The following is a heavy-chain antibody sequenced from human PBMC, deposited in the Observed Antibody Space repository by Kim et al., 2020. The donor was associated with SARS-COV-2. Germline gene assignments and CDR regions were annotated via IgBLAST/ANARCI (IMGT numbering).Heavy chain of an antibody. CDR3: ARERGRGVATTPDF. V-gene: IGHV1-3*01. J-gene: IGHJ4*02. D-gene: IGHD5-12*01. CDR1: GYTFTSHA. CDR2: ISAGNGNT. Sequence: ASVKVSCKASGYTFTSHAMHWVRQAPGQRLEWMGWISAGNGNTKYSQKFQGRVTITRDTSASTAYMELSSLRSEDTAVYYCARERGRGVATTPDFWGQGTLLTVSS.